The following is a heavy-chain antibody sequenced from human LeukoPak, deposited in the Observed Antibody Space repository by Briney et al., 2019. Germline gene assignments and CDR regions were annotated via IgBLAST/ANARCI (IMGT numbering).Heavy chain of an antibody. CDR1: GFTFSSYA. V-gene: IGHV3-23*01. D-gene: IGHD3-22*01. Sequence: GGSLRLSCAASGFTFSSYAMSWVRQAPGKGLEWVSGISGSGSSTFYADSVKGRFTISRDNSKNTLYLQMSSLRANDTAVYYCVKDRRLGYYYDKSGTYDYWGQGTLVTVSS. CDR3: VKDRRLGYYYDKSGTYDY. CDR2: ISGSGSST. J-gene: IGHJ4*02.